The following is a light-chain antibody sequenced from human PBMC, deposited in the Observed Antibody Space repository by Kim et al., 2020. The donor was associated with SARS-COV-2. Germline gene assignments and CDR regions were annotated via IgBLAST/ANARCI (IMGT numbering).Light chain of an antibody. CDR1: QSVSTK. CDR3: QQYNNWPLT. V-gene: IGKV3-15*01. J-gene: IGKJ4*01. CDR2: GAS. Sequence: VSPGERATLSCRASQSVSTKLAWYQQKPGQAPRLLMYGASTRATGIPVRFSGSGSGTEFTLTISSPQSEDFALYYCQQYNNWPLTFGGGTKVDIK.